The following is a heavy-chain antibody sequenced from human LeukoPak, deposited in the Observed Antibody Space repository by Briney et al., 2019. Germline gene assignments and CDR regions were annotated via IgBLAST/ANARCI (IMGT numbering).Heavy chain of an antibody. CDR2: ISSSGSTI. CDR3: ASAPASAPWIFGVPA. J-gene: IGHJ4*02. V-gene: IGHV3-11*04. CDR1: GFTFSDYY. Sequence: GGTLRLSCAASGFTFSDYYMSWIRQAPGKGLEWVSYISSSGSTIYYADSVKGRFTISRDNAKNSLYLQMNSLRAEDTAVYYCASAPASAPWIFGVPARGQGTLVTVSS. D-gene: IGHD3-3*01.